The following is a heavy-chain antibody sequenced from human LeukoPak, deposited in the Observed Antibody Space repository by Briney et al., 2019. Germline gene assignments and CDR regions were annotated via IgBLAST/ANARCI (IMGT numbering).Heavy chain of an antibody. V-gene: IGHV4-4*07. D-gene: IGHD3-3*01. J-gene: IGHJ5*02. CDR3: ARSPPYDLLPNWFDP. Sequence: SETLSLTCTVSGGSISSYYWSWIRQPAGKGLEWIGRIYTSGSTNYNPSLKGRVTMSVDTSKNQFSLKLSSVTAADTAVYYCARSPPYDLLPNWFDPWGQGTLVTVSS. CDR1: GGSISSYY. CDR2: IYTSGST.